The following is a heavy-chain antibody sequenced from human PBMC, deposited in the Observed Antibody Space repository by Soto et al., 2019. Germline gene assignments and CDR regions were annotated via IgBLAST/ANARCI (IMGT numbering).Heavy chain of an antibody. V-gene: IGHV3-21*01. CDR1: GFTFSSYS. D-gene: IGHD2-15*01. Sequence: GGSLRLSCAASGFTFSSYSMNWVRQAPGKGLEWVSSISSSSSYIYYADSVKGRFTISRDNAKNSLYLQMNSLRAEDTAVYYCARDVARTSGGAEWVVAATGLDYWGQGTLVTVSS. J-gene: IGHJ4*02. CDR3: ARDVARTSGGAEWVVAATGLDY. CDR2: ISSSSSYI.